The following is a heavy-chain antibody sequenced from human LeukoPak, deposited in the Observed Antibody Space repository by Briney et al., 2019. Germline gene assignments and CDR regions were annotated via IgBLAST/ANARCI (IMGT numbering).Heavy chain of an antibody. J-gene: IGHJ4*02. V-gene: IGHV3-49*04. CDR2: IRSKAYGGTT. Sequence: GGSLRLSCTASGFTFGDYAMSWVRQAPGKGLAWVGFIRSKAYGGTTEYAASVKGRFTISRDDSKSIAYLQMNSLKTEDTAVYYCTRDRDVEMATIFVYWGQGTLVTVSS. CDR1: GFTFGDYA. D-gene: IGHD5-24*01. CDR3: TRDRDVEMATIFVY.